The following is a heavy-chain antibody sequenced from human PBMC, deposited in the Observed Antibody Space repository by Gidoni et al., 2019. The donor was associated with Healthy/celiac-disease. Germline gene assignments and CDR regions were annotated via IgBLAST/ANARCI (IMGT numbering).Heavy chain of an antibody. V-gene: IGHV3-49*05. J-gene: IGHJ5*02. Sequence: EVQLVESGGGLVKPGRSLRLSCTASGFTFGDYAMSWFRQAPGKGLEWVGFIRSKAYGGTTEYAASVKGRFTISRDDSKSIAYLQMNSLKTEDTAVYYCTRVRFGVTTYRYWFDPWGQGTLVTVSS. CDR2: IRSKAYGGTT. CDR3: TRVRFGVTTYRYWFDP. CDR1: GFTFGDYA. D-gene: IGHD4-17*01.